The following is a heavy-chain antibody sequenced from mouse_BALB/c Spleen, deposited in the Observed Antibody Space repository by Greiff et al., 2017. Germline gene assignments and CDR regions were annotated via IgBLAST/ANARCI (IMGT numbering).Heavy chain of an antibody. D-gene: IGHD1-1*01. CDR2: INPSNGGT. Sequence: QLQQSGAELVKPGASVKLSCKASGYTFTSYYMYWVKQRPGQGLEWIGEINPSNGGTNFNEKFKSKATLTVDKSSSTAYMQLSSLTSEDSAVYYCTRIGSSYAMDYWGQGTSVTVSS. J-gene: IGHJ4*01. CDR1: GYTFTSYY. CDR3: TRIGSSYAMDY. V-gene: IGHV1S81*02.